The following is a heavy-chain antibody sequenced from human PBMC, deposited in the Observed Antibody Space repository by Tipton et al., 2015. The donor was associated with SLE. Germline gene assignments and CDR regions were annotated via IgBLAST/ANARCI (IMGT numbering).Heavy chain of an antibody. CDR1: GGSINSGGYY. D-gene: IGHD2-21*01. CDR2: SYYSGST. CDR3: ARGGGDWNWFDP. V-gene: IGHV4-61*08. J-gene: IGHJ5*02. Sequence: TLSLTCTVSGGSINSGGYYWSWIRQHPGKGLEWIGYSYYSGSTNYNPSLRSRVTISVDTSNNQFSLKLSSVTAADTAVYYCARGGGDWNWFDPWGQGTLVTVSS.